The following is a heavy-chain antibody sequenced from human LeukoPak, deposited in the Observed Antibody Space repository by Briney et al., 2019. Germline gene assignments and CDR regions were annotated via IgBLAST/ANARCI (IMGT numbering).Heavy chain of an antibody. CDR1: GASFNTYY. J-gene: IGHJ5*01. Sequence: SETLSLTCAVYGASFNTYYWTWIRQSPDKGLEWIGEVKHDGDTNVDPSLRSRVVMSVDASKNQFSLKMTSVTAADTAIYFCARGPVALPNDRLSLFFDFWGQGTLVTVSS. CDR3: ARGPVALPNDRLSLFFDF. D-gene: IGHD2-8*01. V-gene: IGHV4-34*01. CDR2: VKHDGDT.